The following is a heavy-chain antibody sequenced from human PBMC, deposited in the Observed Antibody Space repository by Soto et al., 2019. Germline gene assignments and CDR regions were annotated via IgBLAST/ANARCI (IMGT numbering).Heavy chain of an antibody. Sequence: QVQLRESGPGLVMPSQTLSLTCTVSGDSISSGNKYWSWIRQPPGKCLEWIGYIFSSGTTYYNPSLKSRLTMSRDASQNQFSLKLNSLTDADTAVYFCARVPSPFDYYYAMDVWGQGTTVTVSS. V-gene: IGHV4-30-4*01. J-gene: IGHJ6*02. D-gene: IGHD3-16*01. CDR2: IFSSGTT. CDR3: ARVPSPFDYYYAMDV. CDR1: GDSISSGNKY.